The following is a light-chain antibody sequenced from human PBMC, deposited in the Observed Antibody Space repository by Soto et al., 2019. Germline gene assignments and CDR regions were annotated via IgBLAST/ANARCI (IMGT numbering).Light chain of an antibody. CDR1: QSVLYNSNNKNH. CDR2: GAS. CDR3: KQYYSIPLT. J-gene: IGKJ2*01. V-gene: IGKV4-1*01. Sequence: VMTQAPDSLAVSLGESATIKCKSTQSVLYNSNNKNHLGWFQQKPGHPPKLLIYGASFRPSGVPDRFSGSGSGTDFTLTISSLQAEDVAVYSCKQYYSIPLTFGQGTKVDIK.